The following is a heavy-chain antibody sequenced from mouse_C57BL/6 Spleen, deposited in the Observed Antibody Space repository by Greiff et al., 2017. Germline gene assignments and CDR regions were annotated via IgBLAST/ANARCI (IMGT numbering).Heavy chain of an antibody. J-gene: IGHJ3*01. V-gene: IGHV5-4*03. Sequence: EVKLVESGAGLVKPGGSLKLSCAASGFTFSSYAMSWVRQTPEKRLEWVATISDGGSYTYYPDNVKGRFTISRDNAKNNLYLQMSHLKSEDTAMYYCARAELGRGWFAYWGQGTLVTVSA. CDR2: ISDGGSYT. CDR1: GFTFSSYA. D-gene: IGHD4-1*01. CDR3: ARAELGRGWFAY.